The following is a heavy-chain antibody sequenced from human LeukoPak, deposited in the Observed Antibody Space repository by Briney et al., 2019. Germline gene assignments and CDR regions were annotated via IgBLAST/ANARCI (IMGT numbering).Heavy chain of an antibody. V-gene: IGHV1-8*01. D-gene: IGHD3-22*01. J-gene: IGHJ3*02. Sequence: ASVKVSCKASGFTFTSHDYNWVRQATGQGLEWMGWMNPNSGNTGYAQKFQGRVTMTRDTSITTVYMELSSLRSEDTAVYYCARVMYPNYYYDSSDQAFDIWGQGTMVTVSS. CDR3: ARVMYPNYYYDSSDQAFDI. CDR2: MNPNSGNT. CDR1: GFTFTSHD.